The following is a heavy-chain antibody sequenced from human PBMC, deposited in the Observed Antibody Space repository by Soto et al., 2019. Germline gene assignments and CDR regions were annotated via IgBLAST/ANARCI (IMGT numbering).Heavy chain of an antibody. CDR1: GFTFSSYS. V-gene: IGHV3-21*01. CDR3: ARDAVYGFDY. D-gene: IGHD3-10*01. J-gene: IGHJ4*02. Sequence: GGSLRLSCAASGFTFSSYSMNWVRQAPGKGLEWVSSISSSSSYIYYAESVKGRFTISRDNAKNSLYLQMNSLRAEDTAVYYCARDAVYGFDYWGQGTLVTVSS. CDR2: ISSSSSYI.